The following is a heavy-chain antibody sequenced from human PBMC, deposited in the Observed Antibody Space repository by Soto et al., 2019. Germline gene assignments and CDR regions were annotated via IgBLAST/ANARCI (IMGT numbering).Heavy chain of an antibody. CDR3: ARRRYDYVWGLDY. V-gene: IGHV4-34*01. D-gene: IGHD3-16*01. Sequence: SETLSLTCAVYGGSFRGFYWSWCRQPPGKGLEWIGEINHSGSTNYNPSLKSRVTISVDTSKNQFSLKLSSVTAADTAVYYCARRRYDYVWGLDYWGQGTLVTVS. CDR1: GGSFRGFY. CDR2: INHSGST. J-gene: IGHJ4*02.